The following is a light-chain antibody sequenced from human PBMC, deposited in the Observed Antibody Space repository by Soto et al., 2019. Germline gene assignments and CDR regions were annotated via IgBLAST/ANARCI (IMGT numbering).Light chain of an antibody. CDR2: DAF. Sequence: STLSTYVGDRVTITCRASQSLSSRLAWYQQIPGKAPKLLIYDAFSLQSRVPSRFSGSGSGTEFSLTISSLQPDDFATYYCQQYNSYPWTFGQGTKVDIK. CDR3: QQYNSYPWT. CDR1: QSLSSR. V-gene: IGKV1-5*01. J-gene: IGKJ1*01.